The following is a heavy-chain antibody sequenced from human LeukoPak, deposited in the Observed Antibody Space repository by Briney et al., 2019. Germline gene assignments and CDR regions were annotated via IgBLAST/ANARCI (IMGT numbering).Heavy chain of an antibody. CDR2: IYYSGIT. D-gene: IGHD3-10*01. J-gene: IGHJ4*02. V-gene: IGHV4-59*08. CDR3: ARRSDNTSFDF. Sequence: SETLSLTCTVSGGSISNYYWSWIRQPPGKGLEWIGYIYYSGITNYNPSLNSRGTISVDTSKNQFSLNLTSVTAADTAVYYCARRSDNTSFDFWGQGTLVSVSS. CDR1: GGSISNYY.